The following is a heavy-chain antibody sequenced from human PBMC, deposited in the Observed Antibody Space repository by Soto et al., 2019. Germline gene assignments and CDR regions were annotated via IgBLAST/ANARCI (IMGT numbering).Heavy chain of an antibody. CDR2: IYYSGST. Sequence: QVQLQESGPGLVKPSQTLSLTCTVSGGSISSGDYYWSWIRQPPGKGLEWIGYIYYSGSTYYNPSLASRVTISTATSNNQVSLKLRSVTAADTAVYYCARAFSGCSGGDCPQNYDAFDIWGQGTMVTVSS. J-gene: IGHJ3*02. CDR3: ARAFSGCSGGDCPQNYDAFDI. V-gene: IGHV4-30-4*01. CDR1: GGSISSGDYY. D-gene: IGHD2-21*02.